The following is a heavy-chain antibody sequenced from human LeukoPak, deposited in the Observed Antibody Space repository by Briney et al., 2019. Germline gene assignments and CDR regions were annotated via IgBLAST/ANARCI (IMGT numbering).Heavy chain of an antibody. CDR2: MNPNSGNT. V-gene: IGHV1-8*01. CDR1: GYTFTSYE. Sequence: ASVTVSCQASGYTFTSYELNWVRQATGQGLEWMGWMNPNSGNTGYAQKFQGRVTITRNTSISTAYMELSSLRSEDTAVYYCARGEYSSSWVDYWGQGTLVTVSS. J-gene: IGHJ4*02. CDR3: ARGEYSSSWVDY. D-gene: IGHD6-6*01.